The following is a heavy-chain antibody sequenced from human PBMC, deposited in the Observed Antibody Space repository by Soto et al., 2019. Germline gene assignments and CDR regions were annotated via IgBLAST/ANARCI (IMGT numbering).Heavy chain of an antibody. V-gene: IGHV4-30-2*01. CDR1: GGSISSGGYS. J-gene: IGHJ5*02. D-gene: IGHD3-22*01. CDR3: ARVSSGYHP. CDR2: IYHSGST. Sequence: SETLSLTCAVSGGSISSGGYSWSWIRQPPGKGLEWIGYIYHSGSTNYNPSLKSRVTISVDKSKNQFSLKLNSVTAADTAVYYCARVSSGYHPWGQGTLVTVSS.